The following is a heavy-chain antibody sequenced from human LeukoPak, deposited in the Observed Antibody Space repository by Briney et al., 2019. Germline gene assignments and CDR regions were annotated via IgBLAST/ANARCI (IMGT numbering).Heavy chain of an antibody. V-gene: IGHV4-59*01. Sequence: SETLSLTCTVSGDSISGYYWSWIRQPPGKGLEWIGYIYYSGTTNYNPSLKSRVTISVDTSKNQFSLKLSSVTAADTAVYYCAASGSYTYYFDYWGQGTLVTVSS. D-gene: IGHD1-26*01. CDR3: AASGSYTYYFDY. CDR1: GDSISGYY. CDR2: IYYSGTT. J-gene: IGHJ4*02.